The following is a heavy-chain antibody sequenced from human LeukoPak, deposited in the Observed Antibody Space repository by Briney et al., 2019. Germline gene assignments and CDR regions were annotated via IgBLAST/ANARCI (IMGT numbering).Heavy chain of an antibody. Sequence: SETLSLTCAVYGGSFSGYYWSWIRQPPGKGLGWIGEINHSGSTNYNPSLKSRVTISVDTSKNQFSLKLSSVTAADTAVYYCARGSRTVTTFLIDYWGQGTLVTVSS. CDR2: INHSGST. V-gene: IGHV4-34*01. CDR3: ARGSRTVTTFLIDY. J-gene: IGHJ4*02. CDR1: GGSFSGYY. D-gene: IGHD4-17*01.